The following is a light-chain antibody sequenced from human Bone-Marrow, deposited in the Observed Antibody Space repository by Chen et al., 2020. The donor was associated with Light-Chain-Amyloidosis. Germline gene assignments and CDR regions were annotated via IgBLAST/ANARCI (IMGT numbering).Light chain of an antibody. CDR2: RDT. CDR1: DLPRKY. Sequence: YELTHPPSVSVSPGQTARITCSGDDLPRKYAYCYQQKPGQAPVLVIHRDTKRPSGISERFSGSSSGTTATLTISGVQAEDEADYHCQSADSSGTYEVIFGGGTKLTVL. CDR3: QSADSSGTYEVI. J-gene: IGLJ2*01. V-gene: IGLV3-25*03.